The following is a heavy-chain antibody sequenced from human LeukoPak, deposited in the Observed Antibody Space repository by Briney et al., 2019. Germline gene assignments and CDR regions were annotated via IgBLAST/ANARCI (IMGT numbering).Heavy chain of an antibody. CDR2: IKQDGSEK. CDR1: GFTFSSYW. J-gene: IGHJ4*02. D-gene: IGHD4-23*01. V-gene: IGHV3-7*01. Sequence: GGSLRLSCAASGFTFSSYWMSWVRQAPGKGLEWVANIKQDGSEKYYVDSVKGRFTISRDNAKNSLYLQMNSLRAEDTAVYYCARDASVAPLEGNFDYWGQGTLVTVSS. CDR3: ARDASVAPLEGNFDY.